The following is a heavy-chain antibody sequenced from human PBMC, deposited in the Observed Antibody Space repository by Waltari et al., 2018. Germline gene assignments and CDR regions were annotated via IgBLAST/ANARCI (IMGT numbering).Heavy chain of an antibody. CDR1: VASLTTYY. J-gene: IGHJ6*02. V-gene: IGHV4-59*01. Sequence: QVQLQESGPGLVKPSETLSLSCTVSVASLTTYYWSWIRLPPGKGLEYIGYIHDSGDTNYSPCLRGRVTMSLDTSNNQVSRKISAVTAADSAVYYCARVHGSESPLAWGTDVWGQGTAVTVSS. D-gene: IGHD2-21*01. CDR2: IHDSGDT. CDR3: ARVHGSESPLAWGTDV.